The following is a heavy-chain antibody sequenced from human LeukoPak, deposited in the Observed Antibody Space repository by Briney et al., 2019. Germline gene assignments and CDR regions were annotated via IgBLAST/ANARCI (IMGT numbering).Heavy chain of an antibody. CDR2: ISAYNGNT. CDR1: GYTFTNYG. V-gene: IGHV1-18*01. Sequence: ASVKVSCKASGYTFTNYGVTWLRQAPGQGPEWMGWISAYNGNTNYAQKLQGRVTMTTDTSTSTAYMELRSLRSDDTAVYYCARGGLVSMVRGVNGKNWFDPWGQGTLVTVSS. J-gene: IGHJ5*02. D-gene: IGHD3-10*01. CDR3: ARGGLVSMVRGVNGKNWFDP.